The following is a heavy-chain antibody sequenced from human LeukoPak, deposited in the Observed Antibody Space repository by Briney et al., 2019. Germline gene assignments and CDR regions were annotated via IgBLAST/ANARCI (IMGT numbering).Heavy chain of an antibody. J-gene: IGHJ4*02. V-gene: IGHV4-34*01. Sequence: PSETLSLTCAVYGGSFSGYYWSWIRQPPEKGLEWIGEINHSGSTNYNPSLKSRVTISVDTSKNQFSLKLSSVTAADTAVYYCARERGYSHDYWGQGSLVTVSS. CDR1: GGSFSGYY. CDR2: INHSGST. CDR3: ARERGYSHDY. D-gene: IGHD5-18*01.